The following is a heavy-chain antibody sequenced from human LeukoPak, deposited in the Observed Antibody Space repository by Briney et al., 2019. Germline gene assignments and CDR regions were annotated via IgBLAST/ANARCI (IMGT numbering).Heavy chain of an antibody. CDR2: INHSGST. Sequence: SETLSLTCAVYGGSFSGYYWSWIRQPPGKGLEWIGEINHSGSTNYNPSLKSRVTISVDTSQNQFSLKLSSVTAAYTAVCYCARVRRRISYFDYWGQGTLVTVSS. CDR1: GGSFSGYY. D-gene: IGHD2/OR15-2a*01. V-gene: IGHV4-34*01. J-gene: IGHJ4*02. CDR3: ARVRRRISYFDY.